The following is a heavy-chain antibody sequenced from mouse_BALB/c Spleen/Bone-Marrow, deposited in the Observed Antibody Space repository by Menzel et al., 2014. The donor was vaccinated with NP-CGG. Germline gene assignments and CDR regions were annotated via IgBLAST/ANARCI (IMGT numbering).Heavy chain of an antibody. CDR1: GYTFTSSW. CDR3: AKGLAPDY. J-gene: IGHJ2*01. D-gene: IGHD6-1*01. Sequence: VQLQQSGSVLVRPGASVELSCKASGYTFTSSWMHWAKQRPGQGLEWIGEIHPNSGNTNYNEKFKGKATLTSDKSSSTAYMELSGLTSEDSAVYYCAKGLAPDYWGQGTTLTVSS. V-gene: IGHV1S130*01. CDR2: IHPNSGNT.